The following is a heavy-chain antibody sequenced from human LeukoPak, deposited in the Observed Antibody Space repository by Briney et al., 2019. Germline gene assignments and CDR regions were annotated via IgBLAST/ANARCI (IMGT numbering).Heavy chain of an antibody. CDR2: IYYSGST. CDR1: GGSISSSSYY. V-gene: IGHV4-39*01. J-gene: IGHJ3*02. Sequence: SETLSLTCTVSGGSISSSSYYWGWIRQPPGKGLEWIGSIYYSGSTYYNPSLKSRVTISVDTSKNQFSPKLSSVTAADSAVYYCARSLRPLTKVWDIVVVPAPGLRHAEGAFDIWGQGTMVTVSS. D-gene: IGHD2-2*01. CDR3: ARSLRPLTKVWDIVVVPAPGLRHAEGAFDI.